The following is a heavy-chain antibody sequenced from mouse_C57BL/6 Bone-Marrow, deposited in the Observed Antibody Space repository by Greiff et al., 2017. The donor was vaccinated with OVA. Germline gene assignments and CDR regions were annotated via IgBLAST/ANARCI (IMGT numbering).Heavy chain of an antibody. Sequence: VQLHQSGPELVKPGASVKLSCKASGYTFTSYDINWVKQRPGQGLEWIGMIHPNSGSTNYNEKFKSKATLTVDKSSSTAYMQLSSLTSEDSAVYYCARRGYFSLDYWGQGTTLTVSS. D-gene: IGHD1-2*01. V-gene: IGHV1-64*01. CDR2: IHPNSGST. CDR1: GYTFTSYD. CDR3: ARRGYFSLDY. J-gene: IGHJ2*01.